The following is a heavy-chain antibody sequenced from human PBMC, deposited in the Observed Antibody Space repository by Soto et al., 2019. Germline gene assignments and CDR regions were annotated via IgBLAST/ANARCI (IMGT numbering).Heavy chain of an antibody. Sequence: GASGKVSCKASGGIFSTYAISWLRQAPGQGLEWMGGIIPLFGTPNYAQRFQGRVTITADESTSTAYMELSRLRSEDTAVYYCARDRDDYGSGNYYNRIDFWGQGTLVTV. D-gene: IGHD3-10*01. V-gene: IGHV1-69*13. J-gene: IGHJ4*02. CDR3: ARDRDDYGSGNYYNRIDF. CDR2: IIPLFGTP. CDR1: GGIFSTYA.